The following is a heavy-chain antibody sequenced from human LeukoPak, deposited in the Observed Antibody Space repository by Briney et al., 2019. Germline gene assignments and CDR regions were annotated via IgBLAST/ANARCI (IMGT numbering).Heavy chain of an antibody. J-gene: IGHJ1*01. CDR3: ATAHQFSFQD. Sequence: GRSLRLSCAASLFTLSAYAMRWVRQAPGKGLEWVSLISGSGDTYYADSVKGRFTISRDNSKNTLYRQINSLIAEDTAVYYFATAHQFSFQDWGQGTLVTVSS. CDR2: ISGSGDT. V-gene: IGHV3-23*01. D-gene: IGHD2-2*01. CDR1: LFTLSAYA.